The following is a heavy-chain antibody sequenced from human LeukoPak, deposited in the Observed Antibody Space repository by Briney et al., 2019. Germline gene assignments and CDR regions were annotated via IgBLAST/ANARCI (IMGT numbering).Heavy chain of an antibody. CDR2: ISSSSSYI. V-gene: IGHV3-21*01. Sequence: KPGGSLRLSCAASGFTFSSYSVNWVRQAPGKGLEWVSSISSSSSYIYYADSVKGRFTISRDNAKNSLYPQMNSLRAEDTAVYYCARATYSGSFYPGAWGQGTLVTVSS. D-gene: IGHD1-26*01. CDR1: GFTFSSYS. CDR3: ARATYSGSFYPGA. J-gene: IGHJ5*02.